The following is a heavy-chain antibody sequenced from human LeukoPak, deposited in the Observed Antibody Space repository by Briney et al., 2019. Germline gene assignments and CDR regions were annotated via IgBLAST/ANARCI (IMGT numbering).Heavy chain of an antibody. J-gene: IGHJ3*02. D-gene: IGHD2-2*01. Sequence: ASVKVSCKASGYTFTSYGISWVRQAPGQGLEWMGGFDPEDGETIYAQKFQGRVTMTEDTSTDTAYMELSSLRSEDTAVYYCATGLRTLKIYCSSTSCGQSNAGTNAFDIWGQGTMVTVSS. CDR3: ATGLRTLKIYCSSTSCGQSNAGTNAFDI. CDR1: GYTFTSYG. CDR2: FDPEDGET. V-gene: IGHV1-24*01.